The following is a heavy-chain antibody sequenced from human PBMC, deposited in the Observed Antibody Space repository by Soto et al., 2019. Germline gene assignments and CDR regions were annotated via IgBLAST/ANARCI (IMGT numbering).Heavy chain of an antibody. V-gene: IGHV3-7*01. CDR2: IKQDGSEK. CDR3: ARGRYCTTTICSYFDY. Sequence: GGSLRLSCAASGFTFSSYSMNWVRQAPGKGLEWVANIKQDGSEKYYVDSVKGRFTISRDDAKNSLYLQMNSLRAEDTAVYYCARGRYCTTTICSYFDYWGQGTLVTVSS. D-gene: IGHD2-2*01. J-gene: IGHJ4*02. CDR1: GFTFSSYS.